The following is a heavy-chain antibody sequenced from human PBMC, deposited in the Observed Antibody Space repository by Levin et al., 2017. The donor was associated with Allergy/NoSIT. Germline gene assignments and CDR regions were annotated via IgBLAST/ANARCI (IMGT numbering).Heavy chain of an antibody. V-gene: IGHV4-4*02. J-gene: IGHJ4*02. CDR3: ARDFGDYDSSGYYFDY. Sequence: QSQTLSLTCAVSGGSISSINWWSWVRQPPGKGLEWIGEIYHSGSTNYNPSLKSRVTISVDKFNNQFSLKLSSVTAADTAVYYCARDFGDYDSSGYYFDYWGQGALVTVSS. CDR2: IYHSGST. D-gene: IGHD3-22*01. CDR1: GGSISSINW.